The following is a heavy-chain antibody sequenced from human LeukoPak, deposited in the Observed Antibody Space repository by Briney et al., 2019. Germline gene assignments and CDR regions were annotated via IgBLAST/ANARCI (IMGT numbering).Heavy chain of an antibody. CDR1: GGSISSGSYY. V-gene: IGHV4-61*02. CDR2: IYTSGST. D-gene: IGHD4-17*01. CDR3: ARDHDGDYWYYFGY. J-gene: IGHJ4*02. Sequence: SETLSLTCTVSGGSISSGSYYWSWIRQPAGKGLEWIGRIYTSGSTNYNPSLKSRVTISVDTSKNQFSLKLSSVTAADTAVYYCARDHDGDYWYYFGYWGQGTLVTVSS.